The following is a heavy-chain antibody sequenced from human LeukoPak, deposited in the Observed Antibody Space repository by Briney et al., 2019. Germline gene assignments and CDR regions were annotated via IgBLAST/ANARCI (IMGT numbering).Heavy chain of an antibody. CDR2: IWYDGSNK. CDR3: AKDLGSGYYNYFDY. J-gene: IGHJ4*02. CDR1: GLTFSSYA. V-gene: IGHV3-33*06. Sequence: GGSLRLSRAASGLTFSSYAMSWVRQAPGKGLEWVAVIWYDGSNKYYADSVKGRFTISRDNSKNTLYLQMNSLRAEDTAVYYCAKDLGSGYYNYFDYWGQGTLVTVSS. D-gene: IGHD3-22*01.